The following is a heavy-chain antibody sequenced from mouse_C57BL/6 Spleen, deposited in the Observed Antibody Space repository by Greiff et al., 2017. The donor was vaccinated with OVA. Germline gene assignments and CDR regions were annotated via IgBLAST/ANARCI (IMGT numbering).Heavy chain of an antibody. D-gene: IGHD1-1*01. V-gene: IGHV3-1*01. CDR1: GYSITSGYD. Sequence: EVQLQESGPGMVKPSQSLSLTCTVTGYSITSGYDWHWIRHFPGNKLEWMGYISYSGSTNYNPSLKSRISITHDTSKNHFFLKLNSVTTEDTATYYCARGYGSSYYFDYWGQGTTLTVSS. J-gene: IGHJ2*01. CDR3: ARGYGSSYYFDY. CDR2: ISYSGST.